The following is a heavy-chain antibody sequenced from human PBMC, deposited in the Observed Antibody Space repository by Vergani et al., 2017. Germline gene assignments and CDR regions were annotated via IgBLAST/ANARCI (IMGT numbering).Heavy chain of an antibody. Sequence: QVQLQESGPGLVKPSQTLSLTCTVSGGSISSGGYYWSWIRQHPGKGLEWIGYIYYSGSTYYNPSLKSRVTISVDTSKNQFSLKLSSVTAADTAVYYCARGDVGSSWYFVKENWFDPWGQGTLVTVSS. D-gene: IGHD6-13*01. CDR1: GGSISSGGYY. V-gene: IGHV4-31*03. J-gene: IGHJ5*02. CDR2: IYYSGST. CDR3: ARGDVGSSWYFVKENWFDP.